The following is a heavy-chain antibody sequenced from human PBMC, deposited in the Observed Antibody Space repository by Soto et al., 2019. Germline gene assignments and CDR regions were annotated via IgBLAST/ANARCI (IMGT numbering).Heavy chain of an antibody. V-gene: IGHV3-11*06. D-gene: IGHD3-22*01. CDR3: ARDRGYYDRSGYYYVPSFGY. J-gene: IGHJ4*02. Sequence: LRLSCAASGFTFSDYYMSWIRQAPGKGLEWVSYISSISTYTNYADSVKGRFTISRDNAKNSLYLQMNSLRAEDTAVYYCARDRGYYDRSGYYYVPSFGYWGQGTLVTVSS. CDR2: ISSISTYT. CDR1: GFTFSDYY.